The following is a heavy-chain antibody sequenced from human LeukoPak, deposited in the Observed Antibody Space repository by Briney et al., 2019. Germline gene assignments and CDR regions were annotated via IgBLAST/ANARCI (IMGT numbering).Heavy chain of an antibody. D-gene: IGHD1-14*01. Sequence: SVKVSCKASGGTFSSYAISWVRQAPGQGLEWMGGIIPIFGTANYAQKFQGRATITADESTSTAYMELSSLRSEDTAVYYCATPKGINGLDWFDPWGQGTLVTVSS. V-gene: IGHV1-69*01. J-gene: IGHJ5*02. CDR3: ATPKGINGLDWFDP. CDR1: GGTFSSYA. CDR2: IIPIFGTA.